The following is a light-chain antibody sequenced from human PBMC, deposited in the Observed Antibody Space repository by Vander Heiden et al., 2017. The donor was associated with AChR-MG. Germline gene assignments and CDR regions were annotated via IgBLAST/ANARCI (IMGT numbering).Light chain of an antibody. J-gene: IGKJ1*01. CDR1: QGISSY. CDR2: AAS. CDR3: QQYDSYRQT. V-gene: IGKV1-8*01. Sequence: AIRMTQSPSSLSASTGDRVTITCRASQGISSYLAWYQQKPGKAPKLLIYAASTLQSGVPSRFSRSGSGTDFTLTISCLQSEDFATYYCQQYDSYRQTFGQGTKVEIK.